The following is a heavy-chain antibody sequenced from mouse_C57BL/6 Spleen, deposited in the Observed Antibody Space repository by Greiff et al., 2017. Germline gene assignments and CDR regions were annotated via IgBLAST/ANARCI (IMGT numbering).Heavy chain of an antibody. V-gene: IGHV1-82*01. J-gene: IGHJ1*03. CDR1: GYAFSSSW. Sequence: QVQLQQSGPELVKPGASVKISCKASGYAFSSSWMNWVKQRPGKGLEWIGRIYPGDGDTNYNGKFKGKATRTADKSSSTAYMQLSSLTSEDSAVYFCARGASWYFDVWGTGTTVTVSS. D-gene: IGHD6-1*01. CDR2: IYPGDGDT. CDR3: ARGASWYFDV.